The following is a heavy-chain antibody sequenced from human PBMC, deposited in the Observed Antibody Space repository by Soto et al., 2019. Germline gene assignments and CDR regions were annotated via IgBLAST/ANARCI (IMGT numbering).Heavy chain of an antibody. J-gene: IGHJ4*02. V-gene: IGHV3-23*01. CDR2: ILHIGDSA. D-gene: IGHD1-1*01. CDR3: ARRGLSNNDY. Sequence: DVQLLESGGGLVQPGGSLRLSCVASGFSFSANAMTWVRQAPGKGLEWVSSILHIGDSAYYADSVKGRFIISRDNSKSTLYLQMNSLRADDTAVYYCARRGLSNNDYWGQGTLVTVSS. CDR1: GFSFSANA.